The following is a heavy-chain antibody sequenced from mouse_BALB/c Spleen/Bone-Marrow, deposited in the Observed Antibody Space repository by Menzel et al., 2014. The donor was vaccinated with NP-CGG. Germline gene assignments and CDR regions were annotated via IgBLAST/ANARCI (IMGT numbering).Heavy chain of an antibody. CDR3: ALSYRVYYFAY. CDR1: GYTFTSYW. Sequence: QVQLQQSGADLAKPGGSVKMSCQTSGYTFTSYWMHWVKQRPGQGLEWIGYINPSTTYSAYNQKFKDKATLTADKSSSTAYMQLSSLTSEDSVFYYGALSYRVYYFAYRGQGPILPVS. CDR2: INPSTTYS. V-gene: IGHV1-7*01. J-gene: IGHJ2*01. D-gene: IGHD2-14*01.